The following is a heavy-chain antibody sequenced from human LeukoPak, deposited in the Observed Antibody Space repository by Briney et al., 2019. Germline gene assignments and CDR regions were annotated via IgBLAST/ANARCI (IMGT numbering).Heavy chain of an antibody. Sequence: PSETLSLTCTVSGGSISSYYWSWIRQPPGKGLEWIGYIYTSGSTNYNPSLKSRVTISVDTSKNQFSLKLSSVTAADTAVYYCARQHDILTGYGDAFDIWGQGTMVTVSS. CDR3: ARQHDILTGYGDAFDI. D-gene: IGHD3-9*01. CDR2: IYTSGST. CDR1: GGSISSYY. V-gene: IGHV4-4*09. J-gene: IGHJ3*02.